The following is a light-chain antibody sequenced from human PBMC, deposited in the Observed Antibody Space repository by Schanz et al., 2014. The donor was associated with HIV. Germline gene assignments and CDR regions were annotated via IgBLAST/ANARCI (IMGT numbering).Light chain of an antibody. CDR3: SSQRSSTTYV. Sequence: QSVLTQPRSVSGSPGQSVTISCTGASSGVGIYNYVSWYQQHPGKAPKLMIYDITKRPSGVPDRFSGSKSGNTASLTISGLQAEDEADYYCSSQRSSTTYVFGTGTKLTVL. J-gene: IGLJ1*01. CDR1: SSGVGIYNY. CDR2: DIT. V-gene: IGLV2-11*01.